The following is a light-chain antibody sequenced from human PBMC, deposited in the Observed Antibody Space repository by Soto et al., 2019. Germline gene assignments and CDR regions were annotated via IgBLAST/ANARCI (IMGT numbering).Light chain of an antibody. J-gene: IGKJ5*01. CDR2: GTP. Sequence: DTVLTQSPRTLYLSPGERATLSSRASHSVSSNLAWYQQKPGQAPRLLIYGTPSRATGIPDRFSGSGSGTGVTLTISRLEPEDFAVYFYQRYGSSPLITFGQGTQLEIK. V-gene: IGKV3-20*01. CDR3: QRYGSSPLIT. CDR1: HSVSSN.